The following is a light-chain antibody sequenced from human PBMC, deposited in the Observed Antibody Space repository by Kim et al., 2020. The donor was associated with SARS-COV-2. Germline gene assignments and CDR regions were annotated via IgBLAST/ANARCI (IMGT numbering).Light chain of an antibody. CDR2: KAS. V-gene: IGKV1-5*03. Sequence: IQMTQSPSTLSASVGDRVTITCRASQSVSSWLAWYQQKPGKAPKLLIYKASTLEGGVPSRFSGRGSGTEFTLTINSLQPDDFATYSCQQYVSHPYTFGQGTKLEI. CDR3: QQYVSHPYT. CDR1: QSVSSW. J-gene: IGKJ2*01.